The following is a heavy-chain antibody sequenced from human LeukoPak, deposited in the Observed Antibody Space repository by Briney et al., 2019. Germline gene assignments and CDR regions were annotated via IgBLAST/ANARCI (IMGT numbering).Heavy chain of an antibody. D-gene: IGHD2-21*01. CDR2: IYYSGST. CDR3: ARQASYRRDYFDY. V-gene: IGHV4-59*01. J-gene: IGHJ4*02. CDR1: GGSISSYY. Sequence: PSETLSLTCTVSGGSISSYYWSWIRQPPGKGLEWIGYIYYSGSTSYNPSLKSRVTISVDTSKNQFSLKLSSVTAADTAVYYCARQASYRRDYFDYWGQETLVTVSS.